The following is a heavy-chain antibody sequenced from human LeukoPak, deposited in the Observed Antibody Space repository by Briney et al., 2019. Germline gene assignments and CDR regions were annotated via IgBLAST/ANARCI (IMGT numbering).Heavy chain of an antibody. V-gene: IGHV4-59*12. CDR1: GGSISSYY. J-gene: IGHJ6*02. D-gene: IGHD6-13*01. CDR2: IYYSGST. CDR3: ARERSSPGSYGMDV. Sequence: PSETLSLTCTVSGGSISSYYWSWIRQPPGKGLEWIGYIYYSGSTNCNPSLKSRVTISVDTSKNQFSLKLSSVTAADTAVYYCARERSSPGSYGMDVWGQGTTVTVSS.